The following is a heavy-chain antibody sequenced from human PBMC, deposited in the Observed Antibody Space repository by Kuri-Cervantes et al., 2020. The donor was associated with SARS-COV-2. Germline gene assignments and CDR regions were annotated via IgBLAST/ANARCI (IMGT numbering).Heavy chain of an antibody. V-gene: IGHV5-51*01. Sequence: GESLKISCKGFGYTFPTYWISWVRQMPGKGLEWMGVIYPGDSDTRYSPSFQGQVTLSSDRSISTAYLQWSSLKASDTAIYYCARHFRHKDWLIPEVSTYFDSWGQGTLVTVSS. D-gene: IGHD3-22*01. CDR1: GYTFPTYW. CDR2: IYPGDSDT. CDR3: ARHFRHKDWLIPEVSTYFDS. J-gene: IGHJ4*02.